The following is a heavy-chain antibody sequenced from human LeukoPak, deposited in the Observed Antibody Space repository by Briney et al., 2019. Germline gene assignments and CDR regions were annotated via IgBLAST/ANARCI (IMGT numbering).Heavy chain of an antibody. V-gene: IGHV3-74*01. J-gene: IGHJ4*02. CDR1: GFTFSSYW. D-gene: IGHD1-1*01. CDR2: INSDGSST. CDR3: AREGNWNDVYFDH. Sequence: GGSLRLSCAASGFTFSSYWMHWVRQAPGRGLVWVSRINSDGSSTSYADSVKGRFTISRDNAKNTLYLQMNSLRAEDTAVYYCAREGNWNDVYFDHWGQGTLVTVSS.